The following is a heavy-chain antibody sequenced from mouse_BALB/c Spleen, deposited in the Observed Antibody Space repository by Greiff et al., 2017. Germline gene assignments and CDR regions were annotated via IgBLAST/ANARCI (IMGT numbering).Heavy chain of an antibody. Sequence: EVKLVESGGDLVKPGGSLKLSCAASGFTFSSYGMSWVRQTPDKRLEWVATISSGGSYTYYPDSVKGRFTISRDNAKNTLYLQMSSLKSEDTAMYYCARQRGAATYWGQGTLVTVSA. CDR3: ARQRGAATY. CDR2: ISSGGSYT. J-gene: IGHJ3*01. D-gene: IGHD3-3*01. V-gene: IGHV5-6*01. CDR1: GFTFSSYG.